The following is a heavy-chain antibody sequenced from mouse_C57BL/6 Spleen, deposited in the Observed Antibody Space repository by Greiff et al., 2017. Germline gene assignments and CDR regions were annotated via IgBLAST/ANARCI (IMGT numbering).Heavy chain of an antibody. J-gene: IGHJ1*03. V-gene: IGHV1-72*01. Sequence: VQLQQPGAELVKPGASVKLSCKASGYTFTSYWMHWVKQRPGRGLEWIGRIDPNRGGTKYNEKFKSKATLTVDKPSSTAYMQLSSLTSEDSAVYYCARRGMEDGYFWYFDVWGTGTTVTVSS. CDR2: IDPNRGGT. CDR1: GYTFTSYW. CDR3: ARRGMEDGYFWYFDV. D-gene: IGHD2-3*01.